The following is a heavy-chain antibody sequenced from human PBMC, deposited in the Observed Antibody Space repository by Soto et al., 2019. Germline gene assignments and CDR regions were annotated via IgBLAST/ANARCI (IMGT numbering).Heavy chain of an antibody. V-gene: IGHV1-69*01. J-gene: IGHJ6*02. D-gene: IGHD3-3*01. CDR2: IIPIFGTA. CDR3: ARFGDFGVVITHYGMDV. Sequence: QVQLVQSGAEVKKPGSSVKVSCKASGGTFSSYAISWVRQAPGQGPEWMGGIIPIFGTANYAQKFQGRVTITADESTSTAYMELSSLRSEDTAVYYCARFGDFGVVITHYGMDVWGQGTTVTVSS. CDR1: GGTFSSYA.